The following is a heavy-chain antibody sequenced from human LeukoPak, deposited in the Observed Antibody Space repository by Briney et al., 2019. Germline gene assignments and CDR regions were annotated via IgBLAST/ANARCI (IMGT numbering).Heavy chain of an antibody. Sequence: GASVKVSCKASGGTFSSYAISWVRQAPGQGLEWTGRIIPILGIANYAQKFQGRVTITADKSTSTAYMELSSLRSEDTAVYYCARGGITMIVVEEWFDPWGQGTLVTVSS. CDR3: ARGGITMIVVEEWFDP. CDR1: GGTFSSYA. D-gene: IGHD3-22*01. V-gene: IGHV1-69*04. J-gene: IGHJ5*02. CDR2: IIPILGIA.